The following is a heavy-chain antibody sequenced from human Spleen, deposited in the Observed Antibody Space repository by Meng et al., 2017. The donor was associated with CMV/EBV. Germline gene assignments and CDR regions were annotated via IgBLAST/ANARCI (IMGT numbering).Heavy chain of an antibody. CDR3: ARGLNLEYDFWSGNWFDP. CDR2: INHSGNT. V-gene: IGHV4-34*01. J-gene: IGHJ5*02. Sequence: SFSCYYWSWIRQHPGKGLEWVGEINHSGNTKYNPSLKSRVTKSVNKSKNQFSLKLSSVTAADTAVYCCARGLNLEYDFWSGNWFDPWGQGTLVTVSS. CDR1: SFSCYY. D-gene: IGHD3-3*01.